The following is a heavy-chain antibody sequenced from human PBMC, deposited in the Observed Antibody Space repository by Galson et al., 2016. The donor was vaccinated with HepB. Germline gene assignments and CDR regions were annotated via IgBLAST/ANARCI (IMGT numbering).Heavy chain of an antibody. V-gene: IGHV3-53*01. CDR3: VTEGYYGMDV. J-gene: IGHJ6*02. CDR1: GFTVSSNY. CDR2: IYGDGST. Sequence: SLRLSCAASGFTVSSNYMSWVRQAPGKGPEWVSIIYGDGSTYHADSVKGRFTISRDNAKNTLYLQMNSLRAEDTAVYYCVTEGYYGMDVWCQGTTVTVSS.